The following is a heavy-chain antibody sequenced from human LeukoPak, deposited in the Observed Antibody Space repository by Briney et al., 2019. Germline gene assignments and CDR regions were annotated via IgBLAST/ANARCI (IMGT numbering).Heavy chain of an antibody. V-gene: IGHV4-4*09. Sequence: SETLSPTCTVSGGSISSYYWSWIRQPPGKGLEWIGYIYTSGSTNYNPSLKSRVTISVDTSKNQFSLKLSSVTAADTAVYYCARRRGYSYLDYWGQGTLVTVSS. J-gene: IGHJ4*02. CDR1: GGSISSYY. D-gene: IGHD5-18*01. CDR3: ARRRGYSYLDY. CDR2: IYTSGST.